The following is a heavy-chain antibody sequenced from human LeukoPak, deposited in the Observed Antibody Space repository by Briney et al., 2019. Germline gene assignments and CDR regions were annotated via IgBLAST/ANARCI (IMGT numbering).Heavy chain of an antibody. Sequence: GGSLSLSCTAFGFTVSSYYMSWVRRAPGQALAWVSVIYSGGSTYYADSVKGRFTISRDNSKNTLYLQMNSLRAEDTAVYYCARTLDGSYYVLDYWGQGTLVTVSS. CDR2: IYSGGST. V-gene: IGHV3-53*01. J-gene: IGHJ4*02. CDR1: GFTVSSYY. CDR3: ARTLDGSYYVLDY. D-gene: IGHD1-26*01.